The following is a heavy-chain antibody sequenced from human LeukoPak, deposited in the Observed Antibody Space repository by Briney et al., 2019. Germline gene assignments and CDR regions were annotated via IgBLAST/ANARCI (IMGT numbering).Heavy chain of an antibody. CDR2: IGSSCSTI. V-gene: IGHV3-48*03. CDR3: AELGITMIGGV. Sequence: PGGSLRLSCAASGFTFSSYEMNWVRQAPGKGLEWVSYIGSSCSTIYYADSVKGRFTISRDNAKNSLYLQMNSLRAEDTAVYYCAELGITMIGGVWGKGTTVTISS. J-gene: IGHJ6*04. D-gene: IGHD3-10*02. CDR1: GFTFSSYE.